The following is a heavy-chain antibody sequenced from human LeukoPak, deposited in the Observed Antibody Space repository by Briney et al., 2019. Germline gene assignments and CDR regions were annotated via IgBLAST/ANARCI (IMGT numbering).Heavy chain of an antibody. CDR1: GASVTSYY. V-gene: IGHV4-59*02. CDR2: ILYSGTT. CDR3: ARRIIARGLGQENWFDP. J-gene: IGHJ5*02. Sequence: KSSETLSLTCTVSGASVTSYYWNWIRQPPGKGLEWIGYILYSGTTNYNPSLNSRVTISLDTSKNQLSLELSSVTAADTAVYYCARRIIARGLGQENWFDPWGQGILVTVSS. D-gene: IGHD6-6*01.